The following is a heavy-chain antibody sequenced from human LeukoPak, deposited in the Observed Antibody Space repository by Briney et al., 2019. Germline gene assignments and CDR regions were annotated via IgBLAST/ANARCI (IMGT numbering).Heavy chain of an antibody. D-gene: IGHD2-15*01. CDR2: XXXXXSYI. J-gene: IGHJ5*02. CDR3: ARARWGDCSGGSCYSRWFDP. V-gene: IGHV3-21*01. CDR1: XXXFSXXX. Sequence: GGSLRLXCAXXXXXFSXXXMNWVRXXXXXXXXXXXSXXXXXSYIYYADSVKGRFTISRDNAKNSLYLQMNSLRAEDTAVYYCARARWGDCSGGSCYSRWFDPWGQGTLVTVSS.